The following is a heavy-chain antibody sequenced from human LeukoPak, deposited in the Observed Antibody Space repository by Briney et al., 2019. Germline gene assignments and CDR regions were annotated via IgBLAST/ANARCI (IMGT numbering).Heavy chain of an antibody. V-gene: IGHV3-7*01. D-gene: IGHD6-13*01. CDR2: IKQDGSEK. J-gene: IGHJ6*02. CDR3: ARGAWAYSSSLYYYYYYGMDV. Sequence: GGSLRLSCAASGFTFSLYWMNWVRRAPGKGLGWVANIKQDGSEKNYVDSVKGRLTISRDNAKNSLYLQMNNLRAEDTAVYYCARGAWAYSSSLYYYYYYGMDVWGQGTTVTVSS. CDR1: GFTFSLYW.